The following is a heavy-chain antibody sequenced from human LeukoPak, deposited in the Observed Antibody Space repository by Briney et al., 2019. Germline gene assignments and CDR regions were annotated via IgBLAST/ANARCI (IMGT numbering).Heavy chain of an antibody. J-gene: IGHJ4*02. Sequence: GGSLRLSCAASGFTFSSYAMSWVRQAPGKGLEWVSAISGSGGSTYYADSVKGRFTISRDNPKNTLYLQMNSLRAEDTAVYYCAKESPRDTAMDYYFDYWGQGTLVTVSS. D-gene: IGHD5-18*01. CDR2: ISGSGGST. V-gene: IGHV3-23*01. CDR3: AKESPRDTAMDYYFDY. CDR1: GFTFSSYA.